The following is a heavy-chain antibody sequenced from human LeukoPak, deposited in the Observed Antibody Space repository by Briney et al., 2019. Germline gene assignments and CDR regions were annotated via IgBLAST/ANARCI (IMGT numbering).Heavy chain of an antibody. Sequence: GGSLRLSCAASGFTFSSHSMNWVRQAPGKGLEWVSSISGSSYYIYYADSVKGRFTISRDNAKNSVYLHMSSLRAEDAAVYYCARDLVVATTRGIDKWGQGTLVTVSS. J-gene: IGHJ4*02. CDR2: ISGSSYYI. CDR1: GFTFSSHS. V-gene: IGHV3-21*01. CDR3: ARDLVVATTRGIDK. D-gene: IGHD5-12*01.